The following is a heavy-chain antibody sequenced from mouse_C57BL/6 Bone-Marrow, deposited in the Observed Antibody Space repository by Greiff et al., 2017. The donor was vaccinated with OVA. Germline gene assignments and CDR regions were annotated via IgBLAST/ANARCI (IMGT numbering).Heavy chain of an antibody. Sequence: QVQLQQPGAELVKPGASVKLSCKASGYTFTRYWITWVKQRPGQGLEWIGDIYPGSGSTYYNEKFKSKTTLTVDTSSSTAYMQLSSLTSEDSAVYDCARNGYDTWFAYGGQGNLVTVSA. CDR1: GYTFTRYW. V-gene: IGHV1-55*01. CDR3: ARNGYDTWFAY. D-gene: IGHD2-2*01. J-gene: IGHJ3*01. CDR2: IYPGSGST.